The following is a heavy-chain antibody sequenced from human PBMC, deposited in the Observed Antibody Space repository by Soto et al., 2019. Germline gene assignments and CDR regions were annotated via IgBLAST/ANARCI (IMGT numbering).Heavy chain of an antibody. CDR3: ARDYRVYYDSSGYTGFDY. CDR2: ISAYNGNT. Sequence: ASVKVSCKASGYTFTSYGISWVRQAPGQGLEWMGWISAYNGNTNYAQKLQGRVTMTTDTSTSTAYMELRSLRSDDTAVYYCARDYRVYYDSSGYTGFDYWGQGTLVTVSS. J-gene: IGHJ4*02. CDR1: GYTFTSYG. V-gene: IGHV1-18*01. D-gene: IGHD3-22*01.